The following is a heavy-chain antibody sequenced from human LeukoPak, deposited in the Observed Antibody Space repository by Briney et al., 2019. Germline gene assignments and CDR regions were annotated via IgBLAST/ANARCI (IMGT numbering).Heavy chain of an antibody. CDR2: IYYSGST. CDR3: ARDYSNYIMDY. V-gene: IGHV4-59*01. Sequence: PSETLSLTCTVSGGSISTYYWSWIRQPPGKGLEWIRYIYYSGSTNYNPSLKSRVTMSVDTSKNQFSLKLTSVTAADTAVYYCARDYSNYIMDYWGQGTLVTVSS. J-gene: IGHJ4*02. CDR1: GGSISTYY. D-gene: IGHD4-11*01.